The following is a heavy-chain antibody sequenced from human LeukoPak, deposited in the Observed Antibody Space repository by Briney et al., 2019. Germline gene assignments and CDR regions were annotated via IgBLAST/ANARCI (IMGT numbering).Heavy chain of an antibody. Sequence: PSETLSLTCTASGGSISSYYWSWIRQPPGKGLEWIGYMYYSGRPNYNPSLKSRVTISVDRSANQLSLKLSSVTAADTAVYYCARHGEQQLVRRWFDSWGQGTLVTVSS. CDR1: GGSISSYY. D-gene: IGHD6-13*01. V-gene: IGHV4-59*08. CDR2: MYYSGRP. CDR3: ARHGEQQLVRRWFDS. J-gene: IGHJ5*01.